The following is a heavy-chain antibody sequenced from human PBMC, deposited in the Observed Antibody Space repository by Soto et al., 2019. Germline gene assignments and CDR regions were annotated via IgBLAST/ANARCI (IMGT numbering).Heavy chain of an antibody. CDR3: ARDGVLRFLEWLFPNNLFDP. CDR2: ISAYNGNT. Sequence: ASVKVSCKASGYTFTSYGISWVRQAPGQGLEWMGWISAYNGNTNYAQKLQGRVTMTTDTSTSTAYMELRSLRSDDTAVYYCARDGVLRFLEWLFPNNLFDPWGQGTLVTVSS. V-gene: IGHV1-18*01. J-gene: IGHJ5*02. D-gene: IGHD3-3*01. CDR1: GYTFTSYG.